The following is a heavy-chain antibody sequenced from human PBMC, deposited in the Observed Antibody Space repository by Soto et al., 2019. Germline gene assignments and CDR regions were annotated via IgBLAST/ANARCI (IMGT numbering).Heavy chain of an antibody. CDR3: AKDVLRFLEWLAFYGMDV. CDR1: GFTFSIYG. D-gene: IGHD3-3*01. CDR2: ISTSGSYM. J-gene: IGHJ6*02. V-gene: IGHV3-21*01. Sequence: GGSLRLSCAASGFTFSIYGMNWVRQAPGKRLEWVSSISTSGSYMYYADSVKGRFTISRDNAKNSLYLQMNNLRAEDTAVYYCAKDVLRFLEWLAFYGMDVWGQGTTVTVSS.